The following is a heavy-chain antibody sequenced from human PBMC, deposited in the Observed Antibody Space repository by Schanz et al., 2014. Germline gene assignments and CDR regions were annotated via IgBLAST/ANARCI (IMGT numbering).Heavy chain of an antibody. D-gene: IGHD6-13*01. CDR1: GGTFSTYT. Sequence: QVLQVQSGSELKKPGTSVKVSCKASGGTFSTYTISWVRQAPGQGLEWMGRIIPILGIANYAQKFQGRVTITADKSTFTAYMDVSSLRSEDTAVYYCASAGAGYSSSWDFDYWGQGTLVTVSS. CDR2: IIPILGIA. V-gene: IGHV1-69*02. CDR3: ASAGAGYSSSWDFDY. J-gene: IGHJ4*02.